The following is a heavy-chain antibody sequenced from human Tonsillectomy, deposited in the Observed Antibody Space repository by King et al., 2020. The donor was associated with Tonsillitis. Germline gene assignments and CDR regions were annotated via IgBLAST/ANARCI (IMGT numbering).Heavy chain of an antibody. Sequence: VQLVESGGGVVQPGGSLRLSCASSGFDFSSYAMHWVRQAPGKGLEWVAVFSFDASREKYADSVKGRFTISRDNSKNTLYLQMNSLRAEDTAVYYCARERLYSSDWGIDYWGQGSLVTVSS. V-gene: IGHV3-33*05. CDR1: GFDFSSYA. CDR3: ARERLYSSDWGIDY. CDR2: FSFDASRE. D-gene: IGHD6-19*01. J-gene: IGHJ4*02.